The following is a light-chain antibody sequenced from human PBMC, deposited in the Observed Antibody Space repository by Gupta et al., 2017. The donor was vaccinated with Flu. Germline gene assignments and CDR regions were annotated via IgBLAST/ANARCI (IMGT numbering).Light chain of an antibody. CDR1: ARAVCPNQY. J-gene: IGLJ3*02. V-gene: IGLV8-61*01. Sequence: SARAVCPNQYPSWYQQTPGQPPHTLIYNTNTRSSGVPYRFSGSMFGKKAVLTISGAQAEDEADYYCGQFAGSGIWVFGGGTKLSVL. CDR2: NTN. CDR3: GQFAGSGIWV.